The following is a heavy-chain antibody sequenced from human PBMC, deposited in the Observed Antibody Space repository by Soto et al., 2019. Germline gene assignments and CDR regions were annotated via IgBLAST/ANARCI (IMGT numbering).Heavy chain of an antibody. V-gene: IGHV1-58*01. Sequence: GASVKVSCKASGFTLTSSAVQWVRQARGQRLEWIGWIVVGSGNTNYAQKFQERVTITRDMSTSTAYMELSSLRSEDTAVYYCAAAFRYSLSSWSGIVGATPPGYGMDVWGQGTTVTVSS. CDR2: IVVGSGNT. CDR1: GFTLTSSA. CDR3: AAAFRYSLSSWSGIVGATPPGYGMDV. J-gene: IGHJ6*02. D-gene: IGHD1-26*01.